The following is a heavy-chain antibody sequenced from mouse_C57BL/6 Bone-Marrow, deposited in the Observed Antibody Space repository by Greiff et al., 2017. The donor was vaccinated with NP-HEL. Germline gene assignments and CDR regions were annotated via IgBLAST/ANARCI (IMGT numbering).Heavy chain of an antibody. CDR2: INPNYGTT. V-gene: IGHV1-39*01. Sequence: VQLQQSGPELVKPGASVKISCKASGYSFTDYNMNWVKQSNGKSLEWIGVINPNYGTTSYNQKFKGKATLTVDPSSSTAYMQINSLTSEDSAVYYCARSLYYYGSWYFDYWGQGTTLTVSS. J-gene: IGHJ2*01. CDR3: ARSLYYYGSWYFDY. D-gene: IGHD1-1*01. CDR1: GYSFTDYN.